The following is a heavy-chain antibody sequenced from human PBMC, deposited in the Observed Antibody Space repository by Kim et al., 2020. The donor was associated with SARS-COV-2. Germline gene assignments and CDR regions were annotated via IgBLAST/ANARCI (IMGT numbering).Heavy chain of an antibody. CDR2: ISYDGSNK. D-gene: IGHD3-22*01. CDR1: GFTFSSYA. J-gene: IGHJ4*02. V-gene: IGHV3-30-3*01. Sequence: WGSLRLSCAASGFTFSSYAMHWVRQAPGKGLEWVAVISYDGSNKYYADSVKGRFTISRDNSKNTLYLQMNSLRAEDTAVYYCARPKVGYYYDSSGYFWGYSFDYWGQGTLVTVSS. CDR3: ARPKVGYYYDSSGYFWGYSFDY.